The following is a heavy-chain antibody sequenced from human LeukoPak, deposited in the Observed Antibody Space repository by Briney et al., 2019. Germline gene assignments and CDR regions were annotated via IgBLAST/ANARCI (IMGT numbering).Heavy chain of an antibody. CDR1: GYTFTSYD. CDR2: INPNSGGT. J-gene: IGHJ4*02. D-gene: IGHD4-17*01. V-gene: IGHV1-2*02. Sequence: GASVKVSCKASGYTFTSYDINWVRQATGQGLEWMGWINPNSGGTNYAQKFQGRVTMTRDTSISTAYMELSRLRSDDTAVYYCASPGYGDYPFGYWGQGTLVTVSS. CDR3: ASPGYGDYPFGY.